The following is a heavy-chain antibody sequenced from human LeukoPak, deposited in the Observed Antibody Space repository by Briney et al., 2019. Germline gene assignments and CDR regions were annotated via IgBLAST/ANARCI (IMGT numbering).Heavy chain of an antibody. V-gene: IGHV3-48*01. Sequence: GGSLRLSCAASGFTFSSYSMNWVRQAPGKGLEWVSYISSSSSTIYYADSVKGRLTISTDNANNSLYLQMNSLRAEDTAVYYCARSLRNAFDIWGQGTMVTVSS. J-gene: IGHJ3*02. D-gene: IGHD3-3*01. CDR1: GFTFSSYS. CDR2: ISSSSSTI. CDR3: ARSLRNAFDI.